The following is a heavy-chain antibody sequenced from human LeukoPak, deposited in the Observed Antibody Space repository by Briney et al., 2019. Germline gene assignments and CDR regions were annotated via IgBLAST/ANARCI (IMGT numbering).Heavy chain of an antibody. J-gene: IGHJ4*02. CDR1: GFTFSSYE. D-gene: IGHD5-12*01. V-gene: IGHV3-48*03. Sequence: GGSLRLSCAASGFTFSSYEMNWVRQAPGRGLEWISYISSSSSPIYYADSVKGRFAISRDNAKNSLYLQMNSLRAEDTAVYYCARSEDPYDYWGQGTLVTVSS. CDR3: ARSEDPYDY. CDR2: ISSSSSPI.